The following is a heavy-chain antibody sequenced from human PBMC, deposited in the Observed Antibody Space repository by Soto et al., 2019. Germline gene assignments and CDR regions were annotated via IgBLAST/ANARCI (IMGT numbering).Heavy chain of an antibody. V-gene: IGHV1-2*02. CDR1: GYSFTGYY. CDR2: INPDSGAT. CDR3: ARGDYGTGGYPFPSFDY. J-gene: IGHJ4*02. D-gene: IGHD2-8*02. Sequence: HEHLVQSGAEVKRPGASLKVSCKASGYSFTGYYIHWVRQAPGQGLEWMGWINPDSGATNYAQNLQGRVTLASATSIRTASMDLTSLTSDDTAVYYCARGDYGTGGYPFPSFDYWGQGTVVIVSS.